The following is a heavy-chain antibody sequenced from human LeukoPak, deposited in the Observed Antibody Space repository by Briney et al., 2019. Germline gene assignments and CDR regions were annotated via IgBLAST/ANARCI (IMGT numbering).Heavy chain of an antibody. Sequence: GRSLRLSCAASGFTFSSYGMHWVRQAPGKGLEWVAVLWYDGSNKYYADSVKGRFTISRDNSKNTLYLQMNSLRAEDTAVYYCAREGRQGIAVAGPDYWGQGTLVTVSS. CDR3: AREGRQGIAVAGPDY. CDR1: GFTFSSYG. J-gene: IGHJ4*02. V-gene: IGHV3-33*01. CDR2: LWYDGSNK. D-gene: IGHD6-19*01.